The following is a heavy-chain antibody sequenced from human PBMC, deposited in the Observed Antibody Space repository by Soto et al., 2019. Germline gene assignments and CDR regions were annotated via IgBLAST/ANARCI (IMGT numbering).Heavy chain of an antibody. V-gene: IGHV1-18*04. CDR3: ARGSIGYCSSTSCYYYYYYGMDV. D-gene: IGHD2-2*01. J-gene: IGHJ6*02. CDR2: ISAYNGNT. Sequence: ASVKVSCKASGYTFTSYGISWVRQAPGQGLEWMGWISAYNGNTNYAQKLQGRVTMTTDTSTSTAYMELRSLRSDDTAVYYCARGSIGYCSSTSCYYYYYYGMDVWGQGTTVTVSS. CDR1: GYTFTSYG.